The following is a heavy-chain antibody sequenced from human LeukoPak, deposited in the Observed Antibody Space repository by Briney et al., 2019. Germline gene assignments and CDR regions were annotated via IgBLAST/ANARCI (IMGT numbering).Heavy chain of an antibody. CDR3: ARGIGTSYDSSRDAFDI. D-gene: IGHD3-22*01. J-gene: IGHJ3*02. CDR2: IYTSGST. V-gene: IGHV4-4*07. CDR1: GGSISSYY. Sequence: SETLSLTCTVPGGSISSYYWSWFRKPAGKGLEWIGRIYTSGSTTYNPSPTSGVTISVATSKTQFSTKLSSASAAHTPLYYTARGIGTSYDSSRDAFDIWSQRTMVTVSS.